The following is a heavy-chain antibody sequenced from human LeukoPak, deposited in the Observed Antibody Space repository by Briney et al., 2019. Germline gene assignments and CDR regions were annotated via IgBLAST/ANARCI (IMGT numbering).Heavy chain of an antibody. CDR1: GITFSSYG. CDR2: ISGSGGST. CDR3: AKAEIGIAVDHRGDYYYCYMDV. J-gene: IGHJ6*03. V-gene: IGHV3-23*01. D-gene: IGHD6-19*01. Sequence: GGSLRLSCAASGITFSSYGMSWVRQAPGKGLEWVSAISGSGGSTYYADSVKGRFTISRDNSKNTLYLQMNSLRAEDTAVYYCAKAEIGIAVDHRGDYYYCYMDVWGKGTTVTVSS.